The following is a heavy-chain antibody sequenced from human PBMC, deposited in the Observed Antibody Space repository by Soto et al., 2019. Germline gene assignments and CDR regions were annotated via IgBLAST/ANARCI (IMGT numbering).Heavy chain of an antibody. D-gene: IGHD3-10*01. CDR3: AKKVNSSPGSKYFDY. Sequence: LRLSCVASGFTFSSYSMSWARQAPGKGLEWVSGFRSGGDDGTTYYADSVKGRFTISRDNSKNTLFLQMNSLRAEDTAIYYCAKKVNSSPGSKYFDYWGQGTLGTFSS. CDR2: FRSGGDDGTT. CDR1: GFTFSSYS. J-gene: IGHJ4*02. V-gene: IGHV3-23*01.